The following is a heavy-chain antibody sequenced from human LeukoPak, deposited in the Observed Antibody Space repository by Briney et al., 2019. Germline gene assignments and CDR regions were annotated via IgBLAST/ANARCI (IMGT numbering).Heavy chain of an antibody. CDR3: AREIAARQEDDY. D-gene: IGHD6-6*01. V-gene: IGHV1-2*02. CDR2: MHPNSGGT. J-gene: IGHJ4*02. CDR1: GYTFTDYY. Sequence: ASVKVSCKASGYTFTDYYMHWLRQAPGQGLEWMGWMHPNSGGTNYAQKFQGRVTMTRDTSISTAYMDLSSLRSDDTAVYYCAREIAARQEDDYWGQGTLVTVSS.